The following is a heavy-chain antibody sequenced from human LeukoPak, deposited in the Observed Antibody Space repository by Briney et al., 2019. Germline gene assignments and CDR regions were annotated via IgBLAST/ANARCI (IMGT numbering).Heavy chain of an antibody. CDR3: HIDYYGSGSYYNEGYYYYMDV. CDR1: GGSISSSSYY. CDR2: IYYSGST. D-gene: IGHD3-10*01. J-gene: IGHJ6*03. V-gene: IGHV4-39*07. Sequence: SETLSLTCTVSGGSISSSSYYWGWIRQPPGKGLEWIGSIYYSGSTYYNPSLKSRVTISVDTSKNQFSLKLSSVTAADTAMYYCHIDYYGSGSYYNEGYYYYMDVWGKGTTVTVSS.